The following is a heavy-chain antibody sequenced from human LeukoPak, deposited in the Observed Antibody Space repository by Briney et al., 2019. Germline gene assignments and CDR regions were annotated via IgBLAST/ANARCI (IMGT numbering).Heavy chain of an antibody. D-gene: IGHD2-15*01. CDR3: SRDKGCGGGRCYSTDAFDI. CDR2: ISSSGSTI. V-gene: IGHV3-11*01. CDR1: GFTFSDYY. J-gene: IGHJ3*02. Sequence: GGSLRLSCAASGFTFSDYYMSWIRQAPGKGLEWVSYISSSGSTIYYADSVKGRFTISRDNSKNTLYLQMNSLRAEGNDVYYCSRDKGCGGGRCYSTDAFDIWGQGTRVTVSS.